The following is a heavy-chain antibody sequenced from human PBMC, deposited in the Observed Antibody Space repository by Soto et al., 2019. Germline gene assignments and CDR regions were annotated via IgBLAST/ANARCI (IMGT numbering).Heavy chain of an antibody. CDR3: ARDSRDYGAF. J-gene: IGHJ4*02. Sequence: GGSLRRSCAASGLTFSSYVMHWVRQAPGKGLEWVAVIWYDGSNKYYADSVKGRFTISRDNSKNTLYLQMNSLRAEDTAVYYCARDSRDYGAFWGQGTLVTVSS. CDR1: GLTFSSYV. V-gene: IGHV3-33*01. CDR2: IWYDGSNK. D-gene: IGHD4-17*01.